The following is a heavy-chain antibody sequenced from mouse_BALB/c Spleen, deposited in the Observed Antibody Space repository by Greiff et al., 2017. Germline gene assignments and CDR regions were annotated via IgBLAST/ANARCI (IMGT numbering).Heavy chain of an antibody. Sequence: VQLQQSGPELVKPGASVKMSCKASGYTFTSYVMHWVKQKPGQGLEWIGYINPYNDGTKYNEKFKGKATLTSDNSSSTAYMELSSLTSEDSAVYYCARAEYYGSSPWFAYWGQGTLVTVSA. J-gene: IGHJ3*01. CDR3: ARAEYYGSSPWFAY. CDR2: INPYNDGT. V-gene: IGHV1-14*01. D-gene: IGHD1-1*01. CDR1: GYTFTSYV.